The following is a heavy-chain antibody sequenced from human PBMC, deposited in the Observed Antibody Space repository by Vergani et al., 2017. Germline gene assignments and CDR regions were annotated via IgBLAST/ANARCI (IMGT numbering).Heavy chain of an antibody. CDR2: INHSGST. Sequence: QVQLQQWGAGLLKPSETLSLTCAVYGGSFSGYYWSWIRQPPGKGLEWIGEINHSGSTNYNPSLKSRVTISVDTSKNQFSLKLSSVTAADTAVDYCSRGMKKAYYDFWSGYYLDYWGQGTLVTVSS. CDR1: GGSFSGYY. CDR3: SRGMKKAYYDFWSGYYLDY. D-gene: IGHD3-3*01. J-gene: IGHJ4*02. V-gene: IGHV4-34*01.